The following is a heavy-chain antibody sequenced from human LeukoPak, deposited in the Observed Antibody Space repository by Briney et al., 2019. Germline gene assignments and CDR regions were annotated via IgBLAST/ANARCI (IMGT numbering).Heavy chain of an antibody. Sequence: ASVKLSCKASGYTFTSYDINWVRQATGQGLGWMGWMNPNSGNTGYEQTFQGRVTMTRNTSIRTAYMELSSLRSEDTGVYYCARGTQPRTCTLFRYFDWDWFDPWGQGTLVTVCS. CDR2: MNPNSGNT. V-gene: IGHV1-8*01. CDR1: GYTFTSYD. D-gene: IGHD3-9*01. CDR3: ARGTQPRTCTLFRYFDWDWFDP. J-gene: IGHJ5*02.